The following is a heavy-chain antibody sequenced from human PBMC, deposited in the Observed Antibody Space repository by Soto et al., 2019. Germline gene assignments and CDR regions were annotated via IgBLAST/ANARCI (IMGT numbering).Heavy chain of an antibody. Sequence: EVQLLESGGGLVQPGGSLRLSCAASGCTFSTYAMTWVRQAPGKGLEWVSVISGSGDNTYYEDSVKGRFTISRDNPKNTLYLQMNSLTSEDTAVYYCAKDGARVATISTPDHWGQGTLVTVSS. CDR2: ISGSGDNT. J-gene: IGHJ4*02. D-gene: IGHD5-12*01. CDR3: AKDGARVATISTPDH. V-gene: IGHV3-23*01. CDR1: GCTFSTYA.